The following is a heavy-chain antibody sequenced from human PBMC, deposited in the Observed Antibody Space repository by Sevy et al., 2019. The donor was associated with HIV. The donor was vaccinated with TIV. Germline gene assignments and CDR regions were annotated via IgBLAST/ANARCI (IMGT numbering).Heavy chain of an antibody. CDR3: ARLRWDVVDAPGATPGCYFDS. V-gene: IGHV4-59*12. J-gene: IGHJ4*02. Sequence: SETLSLTCSVSGDSINNYYWSWIRQPPGKGLEWIGYTSYSGTTNYSPSVKSRVDISLDTSLHHFSLKINSVTAADTAVYYCARLRWDVVDAPGATPGCYFDSWGQGILVTVSS. CDR1: GDSINNYY. D-gene: IGHD2-2*02. CDR2: TSYSGTT.